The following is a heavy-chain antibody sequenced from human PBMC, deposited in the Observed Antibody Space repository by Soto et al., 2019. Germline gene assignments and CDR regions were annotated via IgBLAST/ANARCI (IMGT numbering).Heavy chain of an antibody. Sequence: QTGGSLRLSCAASGFSFSSYLMNWVRQAPGKGLEWVANIKQDGSQKYYVDSVKGRFTISRDNAKNSRYLQMNSLRAEDTAIYYCARSNYDFWSGGSLDIWGQGTMVTVSS. J-gene: IGHJ3*02. CDR1: GFSFSSYL. D-gene: IGHD3-3*01. CDR2: IKQDGSQK. V-gene: IGHV3-7*03. CDR3: ARSNYDFWSGGSLDI.